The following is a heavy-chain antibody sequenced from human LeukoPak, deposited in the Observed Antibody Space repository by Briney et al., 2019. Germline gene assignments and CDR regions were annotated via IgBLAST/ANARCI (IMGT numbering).Heavy chain of an antibody. D-gene: IGHD4-17*01. CDR3: ARAWTTSGDAFDI. J-gene: IGHJ3*02. Sequence: KTSQTLSLTCTVSGGSISSGSYYWSWIRQPAGKGLEWIGRIYTSGSTNYNLSLKSRVTISVDTSKNQFSLKLSSVTAADTAVYYCARAWTTSGDAFDIWGQGTMVTVSS. CDR2: IYTSGST. V-gene: IGHV4-61*02. CDR1: GGSISSGSYY.